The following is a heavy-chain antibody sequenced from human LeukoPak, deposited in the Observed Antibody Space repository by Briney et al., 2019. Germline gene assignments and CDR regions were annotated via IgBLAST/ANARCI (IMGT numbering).Heavy chain of an antibody. CDR1: GFTFSSYA. CDR3: ASSYGSNKNPFEY. CDR2: ISSSGDST. Sequence: GGSLRLSCAASGFTFSSYAMHWVRQAPGKGLEYVSAISSSGDSTYYASSVRGRFTISRDNSKNTLYLQMGSPRAEDTAVYYCASSYGSNKNPFEYWGQGTLVTVSS. D-gene: IGHD4-23*01. V-gene: IGHV3-64*01. J-gene: IGHJ4*02.